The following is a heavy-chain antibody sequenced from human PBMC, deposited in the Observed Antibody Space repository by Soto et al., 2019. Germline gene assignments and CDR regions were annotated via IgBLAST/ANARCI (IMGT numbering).Heavy chain of an antibody. CDR1: GFTFSHYY. CDR2: ISSSGSTI. D-gene: IGHD5-12*01. V-gene: IGHV3-11*01. CDR3: ARKFGEMATITYYYYYGMGV. J-gene: IGHJ6*02. Sequence: NPKGALRLSWAADGFTFSHYYMRWIRQAPGKGLEWVSYISSSGSTIYYADSVKGRFTISRDNAKNSLYLQMNSLRPEDTAVYYCARKFGEMATITYYYYYGMGVWGQGTTVTVSS.